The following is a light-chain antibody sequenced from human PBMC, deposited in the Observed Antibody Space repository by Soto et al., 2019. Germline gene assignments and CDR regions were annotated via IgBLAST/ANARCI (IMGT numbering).Light chain of an antibody. CDR1: SSNIGAGYD. CDR2: GSS. Sequence: QSVLTQPPSVSGAPGQRVTISCTGSSSNIGAGYDVHWYQQLPGTAPKLLISGSSNRPSGVPDRFSCSKSGTSASLAIKGLQAEDEADYYCQSYDSSLSGYVFGPGTKLTVL. V-gene: IGLV1-40*01. J-gene: IGLJ1*01. CDR3: QSYDSSLSGYV.